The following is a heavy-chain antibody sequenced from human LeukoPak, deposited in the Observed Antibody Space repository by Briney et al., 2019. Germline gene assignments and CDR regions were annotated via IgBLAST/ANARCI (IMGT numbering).Heavy chain of an antibody. Sequence: PSETLSLTCAVSGGSISSGGYSWSWIQQPPGKGLEWIGYIYHSGSTYYNPSLKSRVTISVDRSRNQFSLKLSSVTAADTAVYYCARGGSSWSPFDYWGQGTLVTVSS. CDR3: ARGGSSWSPFDY. CDR1: GGSISSGGYS. J-gene: IGHJ4*02. CDR2: IYHSGST. V-gene: IGHV4-30-2*01. D-gene: IGHD6-13*01.